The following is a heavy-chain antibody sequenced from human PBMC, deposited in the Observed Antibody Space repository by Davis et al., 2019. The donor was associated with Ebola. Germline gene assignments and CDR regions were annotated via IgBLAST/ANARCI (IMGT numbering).Heavy chain of an antibody. D-gene: IGHD6-6*01. J-gene: IGHJ4*02. Sequence: GESLKISCAASGFTFSSYWMHWVRQAPGKGLVWVSRINSDGSSTSYADSVKGRFTISRDNAKNTLYLQMNSLRAEDTAVYYCARGAAHIDYWGQGTLVTVSS. CDR1: GFTFSSYW. CDR2: INSDGSST. CDR3: ARGAAHIDY. V-gene: IGHV3-74*01.